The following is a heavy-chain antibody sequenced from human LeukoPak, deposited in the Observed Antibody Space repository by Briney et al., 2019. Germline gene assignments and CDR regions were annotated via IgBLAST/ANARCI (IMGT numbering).Heavy chain of an antibody. J-gene: IGHJ6*01. CDR3: ARGLYYNSSGRYGMDV. CDR2: INQSGST. D-gene: IGHD3-10*01. CDR1: GGSFSGYY. V-gene: IGHV4-34*01. Sequence: SETLSLTCAVYGGSFSGYYWSWIRQPPGKGLEWIGEINQSGSTTYNPSLKSRVTISVDTSKNQFSLKLYSVTAADTSVFYCARGLYYNSSGRYGMDVWGQGTTVTVPS.